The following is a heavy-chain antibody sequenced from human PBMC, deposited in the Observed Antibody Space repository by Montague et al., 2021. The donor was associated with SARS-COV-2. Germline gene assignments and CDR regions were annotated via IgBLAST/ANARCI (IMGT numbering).Heavy chain of an antibody. Sequence: PALVKPTQTLTLTCTFSGFSLSTQPPGKGLEWLARIDWDDDKYYSTSLKTRLTISKDTSKNQVVLTMTNMDPVDTATYYCARMTMSTAMDVWGQGTTVTVSS. V-gene: IGHV2-70*11. J-gene: IGHJ6*02. CDR3: ARMTMSTAMDV. CDR2: IDWDDDK. CDR1: GFSLST. D-gene: IGHD5/OR15-5a*01.